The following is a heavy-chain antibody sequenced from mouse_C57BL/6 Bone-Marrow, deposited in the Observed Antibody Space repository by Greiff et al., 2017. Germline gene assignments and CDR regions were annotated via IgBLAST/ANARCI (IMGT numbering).Heavy chain of an antibody. CDR3: ATSYDRNYGRTFYFDD. J-gene: IGHJ2*01. Sequence: VQLQQSGAELAKPGASVKLSCKASGYTFTSYWMHWVKQRPGQGLEWIGYINPSSGSTKYNQKFKDKATLTTDKSSSTAYMQLSSLTDEDTAVDYCATSYDRNYGRTFYFDDGGQGTTLTVSS. V-gene: IGHV1-7*01. CDR1: GYTFTSYW. CDR2: INPSSGST. D-gene: IGHD2-5*01.